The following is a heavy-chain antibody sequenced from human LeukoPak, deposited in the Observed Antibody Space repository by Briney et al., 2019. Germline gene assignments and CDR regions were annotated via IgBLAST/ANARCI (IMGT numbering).Heavy chain of an antibody. J-gene: IGHJ4*02. CDR3: AKYGSYNYFDTSPDY. CDR1: GFTFSSYG. Sequence: GRPLRLSCAASGFTFSSYGMHWVRQAPGKGLEWVAVISYDESNKNYADSVKGRFTISRDNSKNTLYLQMNSLRAEDTAVYFCAKYGSYNYFDTSPDYWGQGTLVTVSS. D-gene: IGHD3-22*01. V-gene: IGHV3-30*18. CDR2: ISYDESNK.